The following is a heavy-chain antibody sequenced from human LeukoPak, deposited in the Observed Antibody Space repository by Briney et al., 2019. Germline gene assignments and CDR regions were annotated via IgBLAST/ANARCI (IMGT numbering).Heavy chain of an antibody. V-gene: IGHV3-53*01. CDR3: AREGKWLQLRYFDY. CDR1: GFTFNRFG. J-gene: IGHJ4*02. CDR2: IHTGGST. Sequence: GGSLRLSCATSGFTFNRFGMHWVRQAPGKGLEWVSVIHTGGSTYYADSVKGRFTISRDTSNNTLYLQMNSLRAEDTAVYYCAREGKWLQLRYFDYWGQGTLVTVSS. D-gene: IGHD5-24*01.